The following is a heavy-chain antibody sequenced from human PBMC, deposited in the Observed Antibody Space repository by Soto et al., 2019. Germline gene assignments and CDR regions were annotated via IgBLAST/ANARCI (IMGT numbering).Heavy chain of an antibody. CDR3: ARDTAVARYYYYGMDV. CDR2: IWYDGSNK. J-gene: IGHJ6*02. V-gene: IGHV3-33*01. D-gene: IGHD6-19*01. Sequence: PGGSLRLSCAASGFTFSSYGMHWVRQAPGKGLEWVAVIWYDGSNKYYADSVKGRLTISRDNSKNTLYLQMNSLRAEDTAVYYCARDTAVARYYYYGMDVWGQGTTVTVSS. CDR1: GFTFSSYG.